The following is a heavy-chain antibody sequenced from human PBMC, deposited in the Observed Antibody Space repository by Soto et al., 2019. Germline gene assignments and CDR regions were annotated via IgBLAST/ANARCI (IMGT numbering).Heavy chain of an antibody. D-gene: IGHD3-22*01. Sequence: GGSLRLSCAASGFTVSSNYMSWVRQAPGKGLEWVSVIYSGGSTYYADSVKGRFTISRDNSKNTLYLQMNSLRAEDTAVYYCARGQVDSSGTPPQPFRAYSHYFDYWGQGTLVTVSS. V-gene: IGHV3-53*01. CDR3: ARGQVDSSGTPPQPFRAYSHYFDY. CDR1: GFTVSSNY. J-gene: IGHJ4*02. CDR2: IYSGGST.